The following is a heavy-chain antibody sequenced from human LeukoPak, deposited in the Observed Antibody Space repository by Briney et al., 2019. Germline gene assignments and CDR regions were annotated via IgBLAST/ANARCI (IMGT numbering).Heavy chain of an antibody. Sequence: SETLSLTCAVYGGSFSGYYWSWIRLPPGKGLEWIGEINHSGSTNYNPSLKSRVTISVDTSKNQFSLKLSSVTAADTAVYYCAREGSSYDSSTNDAFDIWGQGTMVTVSS. CDR1: GGSFSGYY. CDR2: INHSGST. J-gene: IGHJ3*02. CDR3: AREGSSYDSSTNDAFDI. V-gene: IGHV4-34*01. D-gene: IGHD3-22*01.